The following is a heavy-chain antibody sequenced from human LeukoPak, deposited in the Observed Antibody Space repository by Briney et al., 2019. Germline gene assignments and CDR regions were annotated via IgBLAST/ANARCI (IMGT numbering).Heavy chain of an antibody. Sequence: ASVKVSCKASGYTFTGYLIHWVRQAPGQGLEWLGWINPNSGGTDYAQKFQDRVTMTRDTSISTAYMELSRLRSDDTAVYYCARDGGSGWDFDYWGQGTLVTVSS. D-gene: IGHD6-19*01. V-gene: IGHV1-2*02. J-gene: IGHJ4*02. CDR1: GYTFTGYL. CDR3: ARDGGSGWDFDY. CDR2: INPNSGGT.